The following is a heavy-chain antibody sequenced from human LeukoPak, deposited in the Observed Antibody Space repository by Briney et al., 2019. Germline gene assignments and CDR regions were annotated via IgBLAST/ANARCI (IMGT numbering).Heavy chain of an antibody. CDR2: ISWNSGCI. V-gene: IGHV3-9*03. J-gene: IGHJ4*02. Sequence: GGSLRLSCAASGLTFDDYDMHWVREAPGKGLEWFAGISWNSGCISSADSVKGRFTISRDNAKNSLYLQMNSLRAEDMALYYCVKDMAVTHKGFDCWGQGTLVTVSS. D-gene: IGHD4-23*01. CDR1: GLTFDDYD. CDR3: VKDMAVTHKGFDC.